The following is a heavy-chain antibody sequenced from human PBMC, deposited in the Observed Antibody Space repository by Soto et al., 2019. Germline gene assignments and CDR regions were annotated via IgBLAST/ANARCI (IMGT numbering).Heavy chain of an antibody. V-gene: IGHV3-23*01. D-gene: IGHD5-18*01. Sequence: GGSPRLSCAASGFTFSSYAMSWVRQAPGKGLKWVSAISGSGGSTYYADSVKGRFTISRDNSKNTLYLQMNSLRAEDTAVYYCAKEGAIQLWPNYYYMDVWGKGTTVTVSS. J-gene: IGHJ6*03. CDR3: AKEGAIQLWPNYYYMDV. CDR1: GFTFSSYA. CDR2: ISGSGGST.